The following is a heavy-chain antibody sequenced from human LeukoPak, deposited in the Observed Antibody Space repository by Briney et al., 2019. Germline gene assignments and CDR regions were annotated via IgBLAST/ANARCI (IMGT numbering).Heavy chain of an antibody. CDR3: ARVGHYYGSGSLADY. Sequence: ASVKVSCKASGGTFSSYAISWVRQAPGQGLEWMGGIIPIFGTANYAQKFQGRVTITADKSTSTAYMELSSLRSEDTAVYYCARVGHYYGSGSLADYWGQGTLVTVSS. V-gene: IGHV1-69*06. CDR1: GGTFSSYA. J-gene: IGHJ4*02. D-gene: IGHD3-10*01. CDR2: IIPIFGTA.